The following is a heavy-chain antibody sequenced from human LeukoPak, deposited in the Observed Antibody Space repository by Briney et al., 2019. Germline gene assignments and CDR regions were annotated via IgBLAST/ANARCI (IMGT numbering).Heavy chain of an antibody. Sequence: GGSLTLFCAASGFTFGDYAMHWVRQAPGKGLEWVSLISGDGGSTYYADSVKGRFTISRDNSKNSLYLQMNSLRTEDTALYYCAKDMVTWIFGEFDPWGDRTPVTVSS. CDR2: ISGDGGST. J-gene: IGHJ5*02. D-gene: IGHD5-18*01. V-gene: IGHV3-43*02. CDR1: GFTFGDYA. CDR3: AKDMVTWIFGEFDP.